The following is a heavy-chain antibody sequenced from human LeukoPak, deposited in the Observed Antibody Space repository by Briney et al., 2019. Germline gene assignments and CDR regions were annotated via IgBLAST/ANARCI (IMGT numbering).Heavy chain of an antibody. CDR1: GGSFSGYY. CDR3: AIPGGYCTNGVCYADDYFDY. J-gene: IGHJ4*02. Sequence: SETLSLTCAVYGGSFSGYYWSWIRQPPGKGLEWIGEINHSGSTNYNPSLKSRVTISVDTSKNQSSLKLSSVTAADTAVYYCAIPGGYCTNGVCYADDYFDYWGQGTLVTVSS. D-gene: IGHD2-8*01. CDR2: INHSGST. V-gene: IGHV4-34*01.